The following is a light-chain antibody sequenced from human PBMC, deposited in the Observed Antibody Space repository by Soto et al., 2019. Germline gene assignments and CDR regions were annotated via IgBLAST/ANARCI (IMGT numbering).Light chain of an antibody. J-gene: IGKJ4*01. CDR1: QSVSSN. V-gene: IGKV3-15*01. CDR3: QQYNNWPPLT. CDR2: GAS. Sequence: EIVMTQSPATLSVSPRERATLSCRASQSVSSNLAWYQQKLGQAPRLLIYGASTRATGIPARFSGSGSGREFTLTISSLQSEDFAVYYCQQYNNWPPLTFGGGTKVEIK.